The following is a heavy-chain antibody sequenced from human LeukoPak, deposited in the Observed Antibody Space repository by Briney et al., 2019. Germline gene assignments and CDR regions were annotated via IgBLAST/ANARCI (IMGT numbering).Heavy chain of an antibody. Sequence: PGGSLRLSCAASGFTFSSYSMNWVRQAPGKGLEWVSYISSSSSTIYYADSVKGRFTISRDNAKNSLYLQMNSLRDKDTAVYYCARERSSLYFDAFDVWGQGTMVTVSS. CDR2: ISSSSSTI. J-gene: IGHJ3*01. CDR3: ARERSSLYFDAFDV. CDR1: GFTFSSYS. V-gene: IGHV3-48*02. D-gene: IGHD3-9*01.